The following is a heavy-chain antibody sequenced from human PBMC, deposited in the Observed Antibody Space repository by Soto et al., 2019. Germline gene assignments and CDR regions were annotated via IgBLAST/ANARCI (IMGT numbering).Heavy chain of an antibody. V-gene: IGHV3-48*02. J-gene: IGHJ6*02. CDR2: ISSTTSTI. CDR1: GFTLSSYS. CDR3: ARDGDYVDYYGMDV. D-gene: IGHD4-17*01. Sequence: LRLSCAASGFTLSSYSMNWVRQAPGKGLEWISYISSTTSTIYYADSVKGRFTISRDNAKNSLYLQMNSLRDEDTAVYYCARDGDYVDYYGMDVWGQGTTVTVSS.